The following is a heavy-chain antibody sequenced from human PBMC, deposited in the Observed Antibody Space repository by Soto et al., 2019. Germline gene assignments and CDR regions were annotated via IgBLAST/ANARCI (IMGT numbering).Heavy chain of an antibody. J-gene: IGHJ6*02. CDR2: IYYSGST. CDR1: GGSISSYY. Sequence: SETLSLTCTVSGGSISSYYWSWIRQPPGKGLEWIGYIYYSGSTNYNPSLKSRVTISVDTSKNQFSLKLSSVTAADTAVYYCARSMFSRTYYDFWSGRPYGMDVWGQGTKVTVSS. D-gene: IGHD3-3*01. V-gene: IGHV4-59*01. CDR3: ARSMFSRTYYDFWSGRPYGMDV.